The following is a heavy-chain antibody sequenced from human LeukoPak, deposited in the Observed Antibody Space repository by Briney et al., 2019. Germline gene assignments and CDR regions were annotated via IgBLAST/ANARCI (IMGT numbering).Heavy chain of an antibody. D-gene: IGHD6-19*01. J-gene: IGHJ4*02. CDR2: IKQDGREK. CDR3: AKLAVADRFDY. V-gene: IGHV3-7*01. Sequence: GGSLRLSCAASGFTFSSYWMSWVPQAPGKGLEWGTNIKQDGREKYYMDSLKGRFTISRDKARNTLYMQMNSVRAEETAVYYCAKLAVADRFDYWGQGNLVTVSS. CDR1: GFTFSSYW.